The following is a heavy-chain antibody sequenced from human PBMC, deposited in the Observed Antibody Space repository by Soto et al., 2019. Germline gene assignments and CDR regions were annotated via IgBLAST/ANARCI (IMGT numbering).Heavy chain of an antibody. D-gene: IGHD3-10*02. J-gene: IGHJ3*02. CDR1: GYTFTSYY. CDR3: ANVPGKGSTFDI. V-gene: IGHV1-46*01. CDR2: INPSGGST. Sequence: QVQLVQSGAEVKKPGASVKVSCKASGYTFTSYYMHWVRQAPGQGLVWMGIINPSGGSTSYAHKGQGRVTRSRDTSMTKVYRGSSSRRSEDTALYDCANVPGKGSTFDIWGNGRMVTVSA.